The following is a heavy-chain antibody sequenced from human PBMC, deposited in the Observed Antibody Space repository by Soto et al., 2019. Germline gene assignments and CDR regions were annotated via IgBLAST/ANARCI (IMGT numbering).Heavy chain of an antibody. CDR1: GFIFSSFA. V-gene: IGHV3-23*01. J-gene: IGHJ3*01. CDR2: ISGSGSTT. D-gene: IGHD6-13*01. Sequence: EVQLLESGGGLVQPGGSLRLSCAASGFIFSSFAMTWVRQVPGKGLEWVSVISGSGSTTYFADSVKGRFAISRDNYKNTVFLQMNSLRAEDTAIYYCAKALRCSNSPDGFNFWGQGTMVTVSS. CDR3: AKALRCSNSPDGFNF.